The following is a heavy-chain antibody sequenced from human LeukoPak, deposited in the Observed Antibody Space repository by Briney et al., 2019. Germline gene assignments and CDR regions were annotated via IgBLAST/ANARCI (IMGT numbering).Heavy chain of an antibody. V-gene: IGHV3-64*01. CDR2: ISSNGVRT. D-gene: IGHD2-21*02. CDR3: ARDGGYCGGDCFSGGRIYY. Sequence: VGSLRLSCSASGFTFSLYALHWVRQAPGKGLEYVSSISSNGVRTHYANSVKGRFTISRDNSKNTLFLQMVSLRTEDMATYYCARDGGYCGGDCFSGGRIYYWGQGTLVTVSS. CDR1: GFTFSLYA. J-gene: IGHJ4*02.